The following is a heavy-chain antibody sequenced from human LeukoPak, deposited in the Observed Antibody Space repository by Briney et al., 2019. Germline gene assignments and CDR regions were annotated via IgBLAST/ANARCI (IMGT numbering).Heavy chain of an antibody. D-gene: IGHD3-3*01. CDR3: ARDKGGSDYDFWTGLDY. J-gene: IGHJ4*02. Sequence: ASVKVSCKASGYTFTSYSINWVRQAPGQGLEWMGWITSYNGNTNYAHKLQGRVTMTTDTSTSTAYMELRSLRFDDTAVYYCARDKGGSDYDFWTGLDYWGQGTLVAVSS. V-gene: IGHV1-18*01. CDR2: ITSYNGNT. CDR1: GYTFTSYS.